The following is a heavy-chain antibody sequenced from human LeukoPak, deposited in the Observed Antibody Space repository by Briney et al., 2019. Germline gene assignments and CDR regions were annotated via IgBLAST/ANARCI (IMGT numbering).Heavy chain of an antibody. D-gene: IGHD3-10*01. CDR1: GFTFSSYA. CDR3: ARDPFGEYAFDI. CDR2: ISGTGGRT. J-gene: IGHJ3*02. V-gene: IGHV3-23*01. Sequence: GGSLRLSCAASGFTFSSYAMNWVRQAPGKGLEWVSVISGTGGRTYYADSVKGRFTISRDNSKNTLYLQMNSLRAEDTAVYYCARDPFGEYAFDIWGQGTMVTVSS.